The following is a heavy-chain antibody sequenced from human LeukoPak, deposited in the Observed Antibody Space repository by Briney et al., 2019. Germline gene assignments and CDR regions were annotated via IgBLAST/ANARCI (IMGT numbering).Heavy chain of an antibody. Sequence: PGGSLRLSCAASGFIFSSYAMSWVRQAPGKGLEWVSTISGSGGSTYYADSVKGRFTISRDNSKNTVYLQMNSLRAEDTAVYYCARGVEPLAANTLAYWGQGTLVTVSS. CDR2: ISGSGGST. J-gene: IGHJ4*02. D-gene: IGHD1-14*01. V-gene: IGHV3-23*01. CDR3: ARGVEPLAANTLAY. CDR1: GFIFSSYA.